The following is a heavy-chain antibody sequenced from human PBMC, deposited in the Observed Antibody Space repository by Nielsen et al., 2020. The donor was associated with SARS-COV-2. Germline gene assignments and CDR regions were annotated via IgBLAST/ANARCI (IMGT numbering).Heavy chain of an antibody. CDR1: GGSISSSNYY. V-gene: IGHV4-61*05. J-gene: IGHJ5*02. CDR3: ARRSDWFDP. CDR2: AYYTGIT. Sequence: SETLSLTCTVSGGSISSSNYYWGWIRQPPGKGLEWIGCAYYTGITNYNPSLRSRVTISIDTSKRQVSLKMTSVTAADTAVYYCARRSDWFDPWGQGTLVTVSS.